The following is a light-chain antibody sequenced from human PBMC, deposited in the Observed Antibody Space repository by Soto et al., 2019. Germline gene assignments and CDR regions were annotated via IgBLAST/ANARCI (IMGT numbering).Light chain of an antibody. CDR3: SSYAGNDNLV. J-gene: IGLJ2*01. CDR1: SSDVGRFKY. CDR2: DVT. V-gene: IGLV2-8*01. Sequence: QSALTQPPSASGSPGQSVTISCTGTSSDVGRFKYVSWYQQHPGKAPNLMLYDVTKRPSGVPDRFAGSKSVNTASLTVSVLQAEDAADYYCSSYAGNDNLVFGGGTKLTVL.